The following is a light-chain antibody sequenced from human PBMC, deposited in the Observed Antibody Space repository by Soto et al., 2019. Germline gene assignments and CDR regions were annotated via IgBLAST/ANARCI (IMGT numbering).Light chain of an antibody. CDR2: DAS. CDR1: QDISNH. V-gene: IGKV1-33*01. CDR3: QQYYHLPIT. Sequence: DIQMTQSPSSLSASVGDRVTITCQASQDISNHLNWYQQKPGKAPKLLIYDASNLETGVPSRFSGSGSGTDFTVTISSLQPEDFATYSCQQYYHLPITFGQGTRLETK. J-gene: IGKJ5*01.